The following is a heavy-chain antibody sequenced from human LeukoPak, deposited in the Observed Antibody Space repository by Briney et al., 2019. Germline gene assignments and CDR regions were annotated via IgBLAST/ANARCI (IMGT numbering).Heavy chain of an antibody. CDR3: ANSDHDFWSGYSGDY. CDR2: INSDGSST. J-gene: IGHJ4*02. D-gene: IGHD3-3*01. CDR1: GFTFSSYW. V-gene: IGHV3-74*01. Sequence: PGGSLRLSCAASGFTFSSYWMHWVRQAPGKGLVWVSRINSDGSSTSYADSVKGRFTIPRDNAKNTLYLQMNSLRAEDTAVYYCANSDHDFWSGYSGDYWGQGTLVTVSS.